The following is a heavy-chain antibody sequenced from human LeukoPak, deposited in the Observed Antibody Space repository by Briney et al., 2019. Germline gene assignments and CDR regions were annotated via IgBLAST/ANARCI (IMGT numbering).Heavy chain of an antibody. D-gene: IGHD1-1*01. CDR2: IDGDARTI. CDR1: GFTFSTTW. Sequence: GGSLRLSCAASGFTFSTTWVHWVRQAPGQGLVWVSRIDGDARTIDYADSVKGRFIISRDNAENTLYLQMNSLRPEDTAVYYCATAGAFYFQNWGQGTLVTVSS. CDR3: ATAGAFYFQN. J-gene: IGHJ4*02. V-gene: IGHV3-74*01.